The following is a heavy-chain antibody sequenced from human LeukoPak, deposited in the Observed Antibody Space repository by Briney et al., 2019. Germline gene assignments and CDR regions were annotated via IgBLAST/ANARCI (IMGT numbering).Heavy chain of an antibody. CDR2: IYYSGST. CDR3: ARCRIAVAPSPPVA. V-gene: IGHV4-59*01. J-gene: IGHJ5*02. Sequence: KPSETLSLTCTVSGGSISSYYWSWIRQPPGKGLEWIGYIYYSGSTSYNPSLKSRVTISLDTSKSQFSLTLSSVTVADTAVYYCARCRIAVAPSPPVAWGQGTLVTVSS. D-gene: IGHD6-19*01. CDR1: GGSISSYY.